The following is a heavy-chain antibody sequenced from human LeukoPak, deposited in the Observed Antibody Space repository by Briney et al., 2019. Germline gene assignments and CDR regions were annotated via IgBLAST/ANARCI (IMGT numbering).Heavy chain of an antibody. V-gene: IGHV7-4-1*02. CDR2: INTNAGNP. J-gene: IGHJ6*03. CDR1: GYTLSNYA. Sequence: ASVKVSCTASGYTLSNYAINWVRQAPGQGLEWMGWINTNAGNPTYAQGFTGRFVFSLDTSVSTAYLQISSLKAEDTAVYYCARSGGSGSHYARYYYYYMDVWGKGTTVTVSS. CDR3: ARSGGSGSHYARYYYYYMDV. D-gene: IGHD3-10*01.